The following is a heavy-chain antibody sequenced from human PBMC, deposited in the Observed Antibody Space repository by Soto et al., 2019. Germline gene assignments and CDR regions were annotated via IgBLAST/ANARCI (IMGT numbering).Heavy chain of an antibody. J-gene: IGHJ4*02. V-gene: IGHV4-30-4*01. CDR2: IYYGGST. Sequence: PSETLSLTCTVSGGSISSGDYYWSWIRQPPGKGLEWIGYIYYGGSTYYNPSLKSRVTISVDTSKNQFSLKLSSVTAADTAVYYCARGVRYCISTSCYYFDYWGQGTLVTVSS. D-gene: IGHD2-2*01. CDR1: GGSISSGDYY. CDR3: ARGVRYCISTSCYYFDY.